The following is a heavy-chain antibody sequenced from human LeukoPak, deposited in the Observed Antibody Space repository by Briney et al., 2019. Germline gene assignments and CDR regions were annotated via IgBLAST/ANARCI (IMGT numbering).Heavy chain of an antibody. D-gene: IGHD6-25*01. J-gene: IGHJ4*02. CDR3: ARDRGSGLDY. V-gene: IGHV4-59*11. CDR2: VRYSGST. Sequence: PSETLSLTCTVSGGSIGSHYWTWLRQPPGRGLEWIGYVRYSGSTDYNPSLKSRVTISLDTSNNQFSLRLNSVTAADTAVYYCARDRGSGLDYWGQGTLVTVSS. CDR1: GGSIGSHY.